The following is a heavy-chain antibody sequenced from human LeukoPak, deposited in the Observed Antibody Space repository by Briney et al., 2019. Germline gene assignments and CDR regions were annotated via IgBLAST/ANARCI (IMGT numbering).Heavy chain of an antibody. V-gene: IGHV4-39*07. D-gene: IGHD2-15*01. CDR2: MSYSGHT. Sequence: SETLSLTCTISGDYISRINYYWGWIRQPPGKGLEWIVSMSYSGHTYYNPSLKSRVTTSIDTSKNHLSRNLKSLTAADTAVYYCARDRDVDDFDSWGHGTLVTVSS. CDR3: ARDRDVDDFDS. CDR1: GDYISRINYY. J-gene: IGHJ4*01.